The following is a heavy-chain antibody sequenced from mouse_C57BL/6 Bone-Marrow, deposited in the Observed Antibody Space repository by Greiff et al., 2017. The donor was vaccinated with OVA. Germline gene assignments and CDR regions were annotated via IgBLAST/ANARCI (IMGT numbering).Heavy chain of an antibody. CDR3: TRVGTSWYFDY. V-gene: IGHV5-9-1*02. J-gene: IGHJ2*01. Sequence: EVKLEESGEGLVKPGGSLKLSCAASGFTFSSYAMSWVRQTPEKRLEWVAYISSGGDYIYYADTVKGRFTISRDNARNTLYLQMSSLKSEDTAMYYCTRVGTSWYFDYWGQGTTLTVSS. CDR2: ISSGGDYI. D-gene: IGHD4-1*01. CDR1: GFTFSSYA.